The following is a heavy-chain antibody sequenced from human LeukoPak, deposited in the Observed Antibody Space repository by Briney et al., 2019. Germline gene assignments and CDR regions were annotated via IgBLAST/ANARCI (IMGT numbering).Heavy chain of an antibody. V-gene: IGHV2-70*11. Sequence: ESGPTLVNPTQTLTLTCTLSGFSLSTSGMCVSWIRQPPGKALEWLARIDWDDDKYYSTSLKTRLTISKDTSKNQVVLTMTNMDPVDTATYYCARYYYDSSGYPRFDYWGQGTLVTVSS. CDR2: IDWDDDK. D-gene: IGHD3-22*01. CDR3: ARYYYDSSGYPRFDY. J-gene: IGHJ4*02. CDR1: GFSLSTSGMC.